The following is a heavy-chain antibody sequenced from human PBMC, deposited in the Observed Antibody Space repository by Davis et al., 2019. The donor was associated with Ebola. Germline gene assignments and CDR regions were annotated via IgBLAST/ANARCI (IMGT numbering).Heavy chain of an antibody. D-gene: IGHD3-22*01. J-gene: IGHJ4*02. CDR3: AKGGGYDSSGYYYNFDY. CDR1: GFTFSSFW. Sequence: GGSLRLSCAASGFTFSSFWMSWVRQAPGKGLEWVASIKQDGSVRHYVDSVKGRFTISRDNDKNSLSLQMNGLRDEDTAVYYCAKGGGYDSSGYYYNFDYWGQGTLVTVSS. V-gene: IGHV3-7*03. CDR2: IKQDGSVR.